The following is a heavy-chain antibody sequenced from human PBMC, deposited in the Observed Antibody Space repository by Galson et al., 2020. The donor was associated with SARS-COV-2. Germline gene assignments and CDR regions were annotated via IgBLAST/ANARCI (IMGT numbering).Heavy chain of an antibody. J-gene: IGHJ4*02. CDR3: AHGQNYDYVWGSYRYPPHFDY. CDR2: IYWDDDK. V-gene: IGHV2-5*02. CDR1: GFSLSTSGVG. Sequence: PTLVKPTQTLTLTCTFSGFSLSTSGVGVGWIRQPPGKALEWLALIYWDDDKRYSPSLKSRLTITKDTSKNQVVLTMTNMDPVDTATYYCAHGQNYDYVWGSYRYPPHFDYWGQGTLVTVSS. D-gene: IGHD3-16*02.